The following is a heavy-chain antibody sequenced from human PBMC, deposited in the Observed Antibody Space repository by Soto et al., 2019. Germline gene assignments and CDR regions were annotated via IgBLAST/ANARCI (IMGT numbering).Heavy chain of an antibody. CDR3: ARDGAYCGGDCYSLWYFDL. D-gene: IGHD2-21*02. Sequence: EVQLVESGGGLVQPGGSLRLSCEASGLTFSNYWMHWVRQAPGKGLVWVSRIHRDGTSTTYADPVKGRFTISRDNAKNTLYLQMNSLRAEDTAVYYCARDGAYCGGDCYSLWYFDLWGRGTLVTVSS. CDR1: GLTFSNYW. J-gene: IGHJ2*01. CDR2: IHRDGTST. V-gene: IGHV3-74*01.